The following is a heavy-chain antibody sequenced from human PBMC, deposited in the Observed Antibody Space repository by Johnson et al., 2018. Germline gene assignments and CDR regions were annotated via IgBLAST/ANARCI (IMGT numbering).Heavy chain of an antibody. CDR1: GYTFTSYD. Sequence: QVQLQESGAEVKKPGASVKVSCKASGYTFTSYDINWVRQATGQGLEWMGWMNPNSGNTGYAQKFQGRVTMTRNTSISTAYMELSSLRSEDTAVYYCARALSVAGKRSFDVWGKGTTVTVSS. J-gene: IGHJ6*04. V-gene: IGHV1-8*01. D-gene: IGHD6-19*01. CDR3: ARALSVAGKRSFDV. CDR2: MNPNSGNT.